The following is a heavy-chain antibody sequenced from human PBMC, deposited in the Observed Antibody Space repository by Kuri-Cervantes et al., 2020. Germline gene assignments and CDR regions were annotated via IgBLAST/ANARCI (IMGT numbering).Heavy chain of an antibody. CDR3: AREGGDSYDSTGYHLGRVYYMDV. Sequence: GGSLTLSCAVSGFTFSSYAMHWVRQATGKGLEWVSVIGSAGDTYYPGSVKGRFTISRDNAENSLYLQMDSLRAEDTAVYYCAREGGDSYDSTGYHLGRVYYMDVWGKGTTVTVSS. CDR1: GFTFSSYA. J-gene: IGHJ6*03. D-gene: IGHD3-22*01. V-gene: IGHV3-13*01. CDR2: IGSAGDT.